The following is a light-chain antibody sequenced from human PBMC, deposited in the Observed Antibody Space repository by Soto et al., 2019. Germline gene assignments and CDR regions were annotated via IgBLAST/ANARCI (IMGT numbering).Light chain of an antibody. CDR2: GAS. CDR1: QSVSSN. CDR3: QQYNNWPPGT. V-gene: IGKV3-15*01. Sequence: EIVMTQSPATLSVSPGGRATLSCRASQSVSSNLAWYQQKRGQAPRLLIDGASTRATGIPARFSGSGSGTEFTLTISGLQSEDFAVYYCQQYNNWPPGTFGQGTKVDIK. J-gene: IGKJ1*01.